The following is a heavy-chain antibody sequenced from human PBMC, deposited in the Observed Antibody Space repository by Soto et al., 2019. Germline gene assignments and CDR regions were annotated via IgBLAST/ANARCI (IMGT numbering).Heavy chain of an antibody. Sequence: GGSLRLSCAASGFTFDDYAMHWVRQAPGKGLEWVSGISWNSGSIGYADSVKGRFTISRDNAKNSLYLQMNSLRAEDTALYYCAKNYYDRSGLDYWGQGTLVTVSS. CDR3: AKNYYDRSGLDY. CDR2: ISWNSGSI. D-gene: IGHD3-22*01. CDR1: GFTFDDYA. J-gene: IGHJ4*02. V-gene: IGHV3-9*01.